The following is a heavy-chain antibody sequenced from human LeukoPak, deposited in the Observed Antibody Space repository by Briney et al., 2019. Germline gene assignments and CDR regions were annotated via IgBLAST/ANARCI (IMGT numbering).Heavy chain of an antibody. J-gene: IGHJ4*02. CDR1: GFTFSSYG. CDR2: ISYDGSNK. D-gene: IGHD5-24*01. Sequence: GRSLRLSCAASGFTFSSYGMHWVRQAPGKGLEWVAVISYDGSNKYYADSVKGRFTISRDNSKNTLYLQMNSLRAEDAAVYYCARDGPRLQEIYWGQGTLVTVSS. CDR3: ARDGPRLQEIY. V-gene: IGHV3-30*03.